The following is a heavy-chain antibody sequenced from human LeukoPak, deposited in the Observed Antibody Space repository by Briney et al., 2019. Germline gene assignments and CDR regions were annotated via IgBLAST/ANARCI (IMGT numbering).Heavy chain of an antibody. CDR3: ARVIVETGANYFDP. CDR2: ISPYNGNT. V-gene: IGHV1-18*04. Sequence: ASVKVSCKASGYTFTSYGITWERQAPGQGLEWMGWISPYNGNTNYAQKLQGRVTMTTDTSTSTAYVELRSLRSDDTAVYYCARVIVETGANYFDPWGQGTLVTVSS. J-gene: IGHJ5*02. D-gene: IGHD3-22*01. CDR1: GYTFTSYG.